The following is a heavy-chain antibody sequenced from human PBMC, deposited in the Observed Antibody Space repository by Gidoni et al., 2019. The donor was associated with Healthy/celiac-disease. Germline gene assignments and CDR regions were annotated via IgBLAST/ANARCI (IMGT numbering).Heavy chain of an antibody. CDR1: GGSFSGYY. J-gene: IGHJ5*02. V-gene: IGHV4-34*01. CDR2: INHSGST. Sequence: QVQLQQWGAGLLKPSETLSLTCAVYGGSFSGYYWSWIRQPPGKGLEWIGEINHSGSTNYNPSLKSRVTISVDTSKNQFSLKLSSVTAADTAVYYCARSHASGRINSSSWYHPFRWFDPWGQGTLVTVSS. CDR3: ARSHASGRINSSSWYHPFRWFDP. D-gene: IGHD6-13*01.